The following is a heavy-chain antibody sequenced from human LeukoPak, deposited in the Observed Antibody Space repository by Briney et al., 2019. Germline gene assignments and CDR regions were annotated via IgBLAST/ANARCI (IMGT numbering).Heavy chain of an antibody. D-gene: IGHD6-13*01. CDR3: AKDFFSWLAGVDV. CDR2: ISWNKGNI. Sequence: PGGSLRLSCAASGFTFDDYAMHWVRQAPGKGLEWVSGISWNKGNIGYADSVKGRFTISRDNAKNSLYLQMNSLRAEDTALYYCAKDFFSWLAGVDVWGQGTTVTVSS. CDR1: GFTFDDYA. J-gene: IGHJ6*02. V-gene: IGHV3-9*01.